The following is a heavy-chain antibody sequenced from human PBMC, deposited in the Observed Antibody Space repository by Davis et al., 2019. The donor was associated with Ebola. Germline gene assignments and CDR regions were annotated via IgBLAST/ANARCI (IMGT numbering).Heavy chain of an antibody. CDR2: LYHSESS. CDR1: GCSISSSY. J-gene: IGHJ3*02. Sequence: GSLRLSCTVSGCSISSSYWSWIRQPPGKGLEWIGYLYHSESSNYNPSLKSRVTISVDTSKNHFSLKLSSVTAADTAVYYCARAGGYYDSSGYYYVWDAFDIWGQGTMVTVSS. CDR3: ARAGGYYDSSGYYYVWDAFDI. D-gene: IGHD3-22*01. V-gene: IGHV4-59*01.